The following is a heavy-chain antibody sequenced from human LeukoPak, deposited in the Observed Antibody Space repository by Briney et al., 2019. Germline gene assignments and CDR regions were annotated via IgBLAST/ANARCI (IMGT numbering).Heavy chain of an antibody. CDR1: GFTFSNYA. Sequence: GGSLRLSCAASGFTFSNYAMSWVRQAPGEGLEWVSAISDSGGSTYYADSVKGRFTISRDTSKNTLYLQMNSLRAEDTAVYYCAIGSGSYYGAQFDYWGQGTLVTVSS. V-gene: IGHV3-23*01. D-gene: IGHD1-26*01. CDR3: AIGSGSYYGAQFDY. J-gene: IGHJ4*02. CDR2: ISDSGGST.